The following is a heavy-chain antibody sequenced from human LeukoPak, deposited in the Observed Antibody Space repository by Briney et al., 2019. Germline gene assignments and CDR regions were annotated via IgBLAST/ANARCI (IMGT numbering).Heavy chain of an antibody. V-gene: IGHV3-30-3*01. CDR2: ISYDGSNK. Sequence: GGSLSLSRASSGLTFTSLDTTWFRKPPGKGLEWGAVISYDGSNKYYADSVKGRFTISRDNSKNTLYLQMNSLRAEDTAVYYCARDYYDSSGYADYWGQGTLVTVSS. D-gene: IGHD3-22*01. CDR3: ARDYYDSSGYADY. J-gene: IGHJ4*02. CDR1: GLTFTSLD.